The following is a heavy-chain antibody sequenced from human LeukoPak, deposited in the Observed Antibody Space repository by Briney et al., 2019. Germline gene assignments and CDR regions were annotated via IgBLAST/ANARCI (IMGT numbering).Heavy chain of an antibody. CDR2: TTGSGGGT. CDR1: GFTFSNYA. Sequence: PGGSLRLSCAASGFTFSNYAMSWVRQAPGKGLEWVSATTGSGGGTYYADSVKGRFTISRDNSKNTLYLQMNSLRAEDTAVYYCAKWGDYDVLTGYYDPDYWGQGTLVTVSS. CDR3: AKWGDYDVLTGYYDPDY. D-gene: IGHD3-9*01. V-gene: IGHV3-23*01. J-gene: IGHJ4*02.